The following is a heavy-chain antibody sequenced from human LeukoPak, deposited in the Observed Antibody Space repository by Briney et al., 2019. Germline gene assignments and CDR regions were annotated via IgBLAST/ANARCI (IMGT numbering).Heavy chain of an antibody. Sequence: GGSLRLSCAASGFTFSSYWMHWVRQAPGKGLVWVSRIKTDGSNYYADSVKGRFTISRDNAKNTLYLEMNSLRAEDTAVYYCAKEVRDLPYDFWGQGTLVTVSS. CDR3: AKEVRDLPYDF. CDR2: IKTDGSN. V-gene: IGHV3-74*01. D-gene: IGHD3-10*01. CDR1: GFTFSSYW. J-gene: IGHJ4*02.